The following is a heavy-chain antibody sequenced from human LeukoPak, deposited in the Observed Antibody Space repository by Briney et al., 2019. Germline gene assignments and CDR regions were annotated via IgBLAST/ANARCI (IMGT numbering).Heavy chain of an antibody. Sequence: SETLSLTCTVSGGSISSYYWNWIRQPPGKGLEWIGRIYISGSTNYKSSLKSRVTISIDTSKNQFSLKLSSVTAADTAVYYCAREREGPYGYLDYWGQGTLVTVSS. J-gene: IGHJ4*02. CDR2: IYISGST. CDR3: AREREGPYGYLDY. D-gene: IGHD4-17*01. CDR1: GGSISSYY. V-gene: IGHV4-4*08.